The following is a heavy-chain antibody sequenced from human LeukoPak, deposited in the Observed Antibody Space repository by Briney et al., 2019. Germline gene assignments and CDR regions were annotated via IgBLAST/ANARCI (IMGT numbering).Heavy chain of an antibody. Sequence: GGSLRLSCAASGFTLNSYWMSWVRQAPGKGLEWVANVKQDGSVKNYVDSVKGRFTISRDNAKNSLYLQMNSLRAEDTAVYYCARDLYSGSYSDVGYWGQGTLVTVSS. D-gene: IGHD1-26*01. J-gene: IGHJ4*02. V-gene: IGHV3-7*01. CDR1: GFTLNSYW. CDR2: VKQDGSVK. CDR3: ARDLYSGSYSDVGY.